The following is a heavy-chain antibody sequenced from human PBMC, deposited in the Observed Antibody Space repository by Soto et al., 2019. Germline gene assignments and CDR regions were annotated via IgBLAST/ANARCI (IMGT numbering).Heavy chain of an antibody. CDR3: ARNNGNYRLDD. Sequence: QVHLVESGGGVVQPGTSLRLSCITSGFTFRSYGMHWVRQAPGKGLEWLAIIWYDGSNKYYADSVEGRFTISRDNSRDTVYLQMNSLRAEDTALYYCARNNGNYRLDDWGQGALVIVSS. CDR1: GFTFRSYG. D-gene: IGHD1-7*01. V-gene: IGHV3-33*01. J-gene: IGHJ4*02. CDR2: IWYDGSNK.